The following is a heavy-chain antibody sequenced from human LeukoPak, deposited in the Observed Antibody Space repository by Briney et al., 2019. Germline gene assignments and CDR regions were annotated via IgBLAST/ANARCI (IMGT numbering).Heavy chain of an antibody. CDR2: ISYDGSNK. CDR3: ATIDSGSYSNAFDI. J-gene: IGHJ3*02. D-gene: IGHD1-26*01. Sequence: GRSLRLSCAASGFTFSSYGMHWVRQAPGKGLEWVAVISYDGSNKYYADSVKGRFTISRDNSKNTLYLQMNSLRAEDTAVYYCATIDSGSYSNAFDIWGQGTMVTVSS. V-gene: IGHV3-30*03. CDR1: GFTFSSYG.